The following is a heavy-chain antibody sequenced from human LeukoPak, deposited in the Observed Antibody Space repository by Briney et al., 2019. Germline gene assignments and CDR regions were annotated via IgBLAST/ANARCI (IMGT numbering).Heavy chain of an antibody. CDR3: ARPLYGSGSYPCDY. CDR1: GYSISSGYY. CDR2: IYHSGST. J-gene: IGHJ4*02. V-gene: IGHV4-38-2*01. Sequence: SETLSLTCAVSGYSISSGYYWGWIRQPPGKGLEWIGSIYHSGSTYYNPSLNSRVTISVDTSKNQFSLKLSSVTAADTAVYSCARPLYGSGSYPCDYWGQGTLVTVSS. D-gene: IGHD3-10*01.